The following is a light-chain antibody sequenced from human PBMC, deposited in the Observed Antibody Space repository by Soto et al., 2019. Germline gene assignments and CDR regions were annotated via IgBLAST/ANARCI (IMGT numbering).Light chain of an antibody. Sequence: DIQMTQSPSSLSASVGDRGTITCRASQSISSYLIWYQQKPGKAPQLLIYDASTLQSGVPSRFSGSGSGTEFTLTISSLQPDDFATYYCQQGHNAPRTFGGGTKVEIK. CDR2: DAS. J-gene: IGKJ4*01. CDR3: QQGHNAPRT. CDR1: QSISSY. V-gene: IGKV1-39*01.